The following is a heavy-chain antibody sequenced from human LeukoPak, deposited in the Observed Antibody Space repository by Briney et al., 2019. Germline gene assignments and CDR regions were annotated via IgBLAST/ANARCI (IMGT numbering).Heavy chain of an antibody. CDR3: AREGIAAAGNRLYYYYYGMDV. CDR2: MNPNSGNT. Sequence: GASVKVSCKASGYTFTSYDINWVRQATEQGFEWMGWMNPNSGNTGYAQKFQGRVTMTRNTSISTAYMELSSLRSEDTAVYYCAREGIAAAGNRLYYYYYGMDVWGQGTTVTVSS. CDR1: GYTFTSYD. V-gene: IGHV1-8*01. J-gene: IGHJ6*02. D-gene: IGHD6-13*01.